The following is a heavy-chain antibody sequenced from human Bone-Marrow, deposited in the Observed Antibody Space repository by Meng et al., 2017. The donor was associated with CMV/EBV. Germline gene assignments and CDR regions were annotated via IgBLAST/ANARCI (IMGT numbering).Heavy chain of an antibody. CDR3: AKAGGRELLYYSYGMDL. Sequence: GESLKISCAASGFTFSSYSMNWVRQAPGKGLEWVSSISSSSSYIYYADSVKGRFTISRDNAKNSLYLQMNSLRAEDTAVYYCAKAGGRELLYYSYGMDLWGQGTTVTVSS. CDR2: ISSSSSYI. V-gene: IGHV3-21*01. CDR1: GFTFSSYS. D-gene: IGHD2/OR15-2a*01. J-gene: IGHJ6*02.